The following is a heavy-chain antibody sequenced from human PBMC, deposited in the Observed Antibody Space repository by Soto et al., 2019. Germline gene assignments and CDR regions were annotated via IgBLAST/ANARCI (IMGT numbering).Heavy chain of an antibody. CDR1: GFTFSSYA. J-gene: IGHJ4*02. CDR3: AKWGHGGYFDY. V-gene: IGHV3-23*01. CDR2: ISGSGGST. D-gene: IGHD3-16*01. Sequence: EVQLLESGGGLVQRGGSLRLSCAASGFTFSSYAMRWVRQAPGKGLEWVSAISGSGGSTYYADSVKGRFTSSRDNSKNTLYLQMNSLRAEDTAVYYCAKWGHGGYFDYWGQGTLVTVSS.